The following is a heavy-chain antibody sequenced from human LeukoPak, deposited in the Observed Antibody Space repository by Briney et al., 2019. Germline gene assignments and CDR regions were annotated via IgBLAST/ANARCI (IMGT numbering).Heavy chain of an antibody. CDR2: INHSGST. CDR1: GGSFSGYY. Sequence: PSETLSLTCAVYGGSFSGYYWSWIRQPPGKGLEWIGEINHSGSTNYNPSLKSRVTISVDTSKNQFSLKLSPVTAADTAVYYCASSTPPGGYWGQGTLVTVSS. V-gene: IGHV4-34*01. CDR3: ASSTPPGGY. J-gene: IGHJ4*02. D-gene: IGHD3-10*01.